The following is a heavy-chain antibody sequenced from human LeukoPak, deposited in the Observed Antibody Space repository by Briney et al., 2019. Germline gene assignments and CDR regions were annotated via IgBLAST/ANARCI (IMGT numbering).Heavy chain of an antibody. CDR2: ISGSGGST. D-gene: IGHD6-13*01. V-gene: IGHV3-23*01. CDR1: GFTFSSYA. CDR3: AKDRGIAAADTSYYYGMDV. Sequence: GGSLRLSCAASGFTFSSYAMSWVRQAPGKGLEWVSAISGSGGSTYYADSVKGRFTISRDNSKNTLYLQMNSLRAEDTAVYYCAKDRGIAAADTSYYYGMDVWGQGTTVTVSS. J-gene: IGHJ6*02.